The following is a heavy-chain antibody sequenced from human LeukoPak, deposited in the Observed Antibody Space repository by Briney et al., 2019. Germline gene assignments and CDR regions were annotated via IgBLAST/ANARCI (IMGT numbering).Heavy chain of an antibody. CDR2: ICGSGGST. D-gene: IGHD3/OR15-3a*01. J-gene: IGHJ6*03. Sequence: GGSLRLSCAASGFPFSSYAISWVRHSPGKGREWVSAICGSGGSTYYADSVKGRFTISRDNSKNTLYLKINSLRAEDTAVYYCAKDLFWTGSVDSNFYMDVWGTGTTVTVSS. V-gene: IGHV3-23*01. CDR1: GFPFSSYA. CDR3: AKDLFWTGSVDSNFYMDV.